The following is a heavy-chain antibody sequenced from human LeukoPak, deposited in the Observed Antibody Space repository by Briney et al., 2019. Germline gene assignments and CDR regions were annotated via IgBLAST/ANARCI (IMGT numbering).Heavy chain of an antibody. CDR2: ISGSGGST. J-gene: IGHJ4*02. CDR3: AKGLYGSGSYYNCPFDY. CDR1: GFTFSGYA. D-gene: IGHD3-10*01. V-gene: IGHV3-23*01. Sequence: PGGSLRLSCAASGFTFSGYAMSWVRQAPGKGLEWVSAISGSGGSTYYADSVKGRFTISRDNSKNTLYLQMNGLRAEDTAVYYCAKGLYGSGSYYNCPFDYWGQGTLVTVSS.